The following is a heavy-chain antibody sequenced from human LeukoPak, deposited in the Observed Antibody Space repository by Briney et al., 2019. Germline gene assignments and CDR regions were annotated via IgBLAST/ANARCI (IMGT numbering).Heavy chain of an antibody. J-gene: IGHJ3*02. Sequence: PSETLSLTCTVSGGSISSYYWSWIRQPPGKGLEWIGYIYYSGSTNYNPSLKSRVTISVDTSKNQFSLKLSSVTAADTAVYYCARVYYDSSGPRDAFDIWGQGTMVTVSS. CDR2: IYYSGST. D-gene: IGHD3-22*01. CDR3: ARVYYDSSGPRDAFDI. V-gene: IGHV4-59*01. CDR1: GGSISSYY.